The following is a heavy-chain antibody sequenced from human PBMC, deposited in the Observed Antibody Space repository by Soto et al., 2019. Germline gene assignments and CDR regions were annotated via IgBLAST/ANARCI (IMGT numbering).Heavy chain of an antibody. D-gene: IGHD3-22*01. CDR2: INAANGNT. CDR1: GYTFRTYA. V-gene: IGHV1-3*01. CDR3: AREADDSSAALD. Sequence: ASVKVSCKASGYTFRTYAMHWLRQAPGQRLEWMGWINAANGNTKYSQKLQGRVTITRDTSASTAYMELSSLRSEDTAVYYCAREADDSSAALDWGQGPLVTVSS. J-gene: IGHJ4*02.